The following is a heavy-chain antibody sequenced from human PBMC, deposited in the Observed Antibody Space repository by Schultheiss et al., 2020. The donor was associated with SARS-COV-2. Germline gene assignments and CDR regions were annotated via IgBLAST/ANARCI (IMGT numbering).Heavy chain of an antibody. J-gene: IGHJ4*02. CDR3: VKEGEEMGTS. D-gene: IGHD5-24*01. CDR1: GFNLRNYW. CDR2: IKQDGSVQ. V-gene: IGHV3-7*03. Sequence: GGSLRLSCAASGFNLRNYWMDWVRQAPGKGLQWVANIKQDGSVQHYVDSVRGRFFISRDNAKNSLYLQMQSLRVEDTAVYYCVKEGEEMGTSWGQGTLVTVSS.